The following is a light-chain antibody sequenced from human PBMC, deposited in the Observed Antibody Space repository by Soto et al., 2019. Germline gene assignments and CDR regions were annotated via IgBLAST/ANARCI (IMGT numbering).Light chain of an antibody. CDR1: QSLLHSNGYNY. CDR3: MQALQTPT. CDR2: LGS. Sequence: DIVMTQSPLSLPVTPGEPASISCRSSQSLLHSNGYNYLDWYLQQPGQSPQLLIYLGSNRASGVPDRFSGSGSGTDFTLKISKVEAEDVGVYYCMQALQTPTFGGGTKVEI. V-gene: IGKV2-28*01. J-gene: IGKJ4*01.